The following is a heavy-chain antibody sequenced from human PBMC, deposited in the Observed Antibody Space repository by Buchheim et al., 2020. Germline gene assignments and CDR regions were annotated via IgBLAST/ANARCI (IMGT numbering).Heavy chain of an antibody. D-gene: IGHD5-12*01. J-gene: IGHJ6*02. V-gene: IGHV3-30-3*01. CDR3: ARGATPDYYYYGMDV. Sequence: QVQLVESGGGVVQPGRSLRLSCAASGFTFSSYAMHWVRQAPGKGLEWVAVISYDGSNKYYADSVKGRFTISRDNSKTTLYLQMNSLRAEDTAVYYCARGATPDYYYYGMDVWGQGTT. CDR2: ISYDGSNK. CDR1: GFTFSSYA.